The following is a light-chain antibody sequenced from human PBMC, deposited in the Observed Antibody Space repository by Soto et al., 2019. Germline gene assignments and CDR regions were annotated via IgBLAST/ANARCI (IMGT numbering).Light chain of an antibody. V-gene: IGKV3-20*01. J-gene: IGKJ1*01. CDR1: QSVSSTY. CDR2: SAS. Sequence: EIVLTQSPGTLSLSPGERATLSCRASQSVSSTYLAWYQQKPGQAPRLLIYSASSRATGIPDRFSGSGSGTDFALTIDRLEPEDFGVYYCQQYGSSGTFGQGTKVEIK. CDR3: QQYGSSGT.